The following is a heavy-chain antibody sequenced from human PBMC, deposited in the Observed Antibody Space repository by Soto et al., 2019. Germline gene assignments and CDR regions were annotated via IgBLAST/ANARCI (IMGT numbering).Heavy chain of an antibody. Sequence: LGESLKISCKGSGYSFTSYWIGWVRQMPGKGLEWMGIIYPGDSDTRYSPSFQGQVTISADKSISTAYLQWSSLKASDTAMYYCARRGIAAAGTRYYYYYMDVWGKGTTVTVSS. CDR2: IYPGDSDT. CDR3: ARRGIAAAGTRYYYYYMDV. J-gene: IGHJ6*03. V-gene: IGHV5-51*01. D-gene: IGHD6-13*01. CDR1: GYSFTSYW.